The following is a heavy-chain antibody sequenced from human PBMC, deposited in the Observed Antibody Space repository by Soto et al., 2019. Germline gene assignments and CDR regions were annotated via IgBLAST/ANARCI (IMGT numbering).Heavy chain of an antibody. CDR3: ATLPITIFGVVPDAFDI. J-gene: IGHJ3*02. D-gene: IGHD3-3*01. CDR2: FDPEDGET. V-gene: IGHV1-24*01. Sequence: ASVKVSCKVSGYTLTELSMHWVRQAPGKGLEWMGGFDPEDGETIYAQKFQGRVTMTEDTSTDTAYMELSSLRSEDTAVYYCATLPITIFGVVPDAFDIWGQGTMVTVSS. CDR1: GYTLTELS.